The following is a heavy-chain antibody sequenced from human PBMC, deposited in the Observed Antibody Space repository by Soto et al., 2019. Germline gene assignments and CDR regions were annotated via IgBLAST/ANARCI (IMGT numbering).Heavy chain of an antibody. V-gene: IGHV4-34*01. CDR2: INHSGST. D-gene: IGHD4-17*01. Sequence: PSETLSLTCAVYGGSFSGYYWSWIRQPPGKGLEWIGEINHSGSTNYNPSLKSRVTISVDTPKNQFSLKLSSVTAADTAVYYCARGKGMTTVSRKGAFEIWGQGTMVTVSS. CDR1: GGSFSGYY. J-gene: IGHJ3*02. CDR3: ARGKGMTTVSRKGAFEI.